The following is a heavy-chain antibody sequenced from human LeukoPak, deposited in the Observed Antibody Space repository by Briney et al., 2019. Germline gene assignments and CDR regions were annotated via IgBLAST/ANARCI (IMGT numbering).Heavy chain of an antibody. CDR2: ISSSSSSYI. J-gene: IGHJ3*02. Sequence: PGGSLRLSCAASGFTFSSYWMSWVRQAPGKGLGWVSSISSSSSSYIYYADSVKGRFTISRDNAKNSLYLQMNSLRAEDTAVYYCARDTSTVTTYFFRSDAFDIWGQGTMVTVSS. CDR1: GFTFSSYW. D-gene: IGHD4-17*01. V-gene: IGHV3-21*01. CDR3: ARDTSTVTTYFFRSDAFDI.